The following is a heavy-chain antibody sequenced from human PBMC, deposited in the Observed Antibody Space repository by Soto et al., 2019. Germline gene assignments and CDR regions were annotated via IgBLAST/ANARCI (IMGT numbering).Heavy chain of an antibody. D-gene: IGHD2-2*01. J-gene: IGHJ5*02. CDR3: ARDTRYQLLWLGLDP. CDR2: IYYSGST. CDR1: GGSIASSPYY. V-gene: IGHV4-39*07. Sequence: SETLSLTCTVSGGSIASSPYYWGWIRQSPGKGLEWIESIYYSGSTHYNPSLKSRVTVSVDTSKNQFSLKLTSVTAADTAVYYCARDTRYQLLWLGLDPWGQGTLVTVSS.